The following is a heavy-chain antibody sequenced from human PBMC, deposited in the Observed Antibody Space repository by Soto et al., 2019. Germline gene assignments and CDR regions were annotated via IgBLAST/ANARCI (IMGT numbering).Heavy chain of an antibody. V-gene: IGHV1-69*13. D-gene: IGHD2-15*01. CDR2: IIPIFGTA. CDR1: GGTFSSYA. J-gene: IGHJ4*02. CDR3: AHFRYCSGGSCSPPLDY. Sequence: ASVKVSCKASGGTFSSYAISWVRQAPGQGLEWMGGIIPIFGTANYAQKFQGRVTITADESTSTAYMELSSLRSEDTAVYYCAHFRYCSGGSCSPPLDYWGQGTLVTVSS.